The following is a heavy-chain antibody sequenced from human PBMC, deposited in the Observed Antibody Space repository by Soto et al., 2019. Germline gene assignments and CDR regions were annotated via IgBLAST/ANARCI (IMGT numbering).Heavy chain of an antibody. D-gene: IGHD3-10*01. V-gene: IGHV4-4*02. CDR1: GGSISSSNW. Sequence: SETLSLTCAVSGGSISSSNWCSWLRQTPGKGLEWIREIYHSGSTNYNPSLKSRVTISVDKSKNQFSLKLSTVSAADTAVYYCARERAFGESSPGYYYYGMDVWGQGTTVTVSS. J-gene: IGHJ6*02. CDR3: ARERAFGESSPGYYYYGMDV. CDR2: IYHSGST.